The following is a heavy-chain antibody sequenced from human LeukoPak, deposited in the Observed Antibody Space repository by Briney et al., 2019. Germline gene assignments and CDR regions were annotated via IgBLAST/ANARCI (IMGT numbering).Heavy chain of an antibody. Sequence: GGSLRLSCAASGFTFSSYAMHWVRQAPGKGLEWVAVISYDGSNKYYADSVKGRFTISRDNSKNTLYLQMNSLRAEDTAVYYCARGRPMVRGVIVRNRDKLRFDPWGQGTLVTVSS. V-gene: IGHV3-30*04. CDR3: ARGRPMVRGVIVRNRDKLRFDP. CDR2: ISYDGSNK. J-gene: IGHJ5*02. D-gene: IGHD3-10*01. CDR1: GFTFSSYA.